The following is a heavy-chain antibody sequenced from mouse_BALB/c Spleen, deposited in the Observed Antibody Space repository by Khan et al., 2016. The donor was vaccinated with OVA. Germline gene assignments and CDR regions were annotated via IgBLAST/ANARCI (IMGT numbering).Heavy chain of an antibody. J-gene: IGHJ3*01. D-gene: IGHD1-1*01. CDR3: AKRNYVSYTFSY. CDR2: ISPGSGDT. V-gene: IGHV1-77*01. Sequence: QVQLKQSGAELARPGASVKLSCKASGYTFTDYYINWVKQRTGQGLEWIGEISPGSGDTYYIEKFKGKATLPAAKSSSTAYLQLSSLTSASSAVYCCAKRNYVSYTFSYWGPGTLDTVSA. CDR1: GYTFTDYY.